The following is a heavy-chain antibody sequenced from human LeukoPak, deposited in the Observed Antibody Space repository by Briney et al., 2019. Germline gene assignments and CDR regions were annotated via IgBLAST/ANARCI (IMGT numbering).Heavy chain of an antibody. Sequence: PPETLSLTCTVSGGSISSYYWSWIRQPPGKGLEWIGYIHYSGNTDSNPSLKSRGTISVDTSKNQFSLKLSSVTAADTAVYYCARTYCSGGSCHFDYWGQGTLVTVSS. CDR1: GGSISSYY. CDR2: IHYSGNT. V-gene: IGHV4-59*08. CDR3: ARTYCSGGSCHFDY. J-gene: IGHJ4*02. D-gene: IGHD2-15*01.